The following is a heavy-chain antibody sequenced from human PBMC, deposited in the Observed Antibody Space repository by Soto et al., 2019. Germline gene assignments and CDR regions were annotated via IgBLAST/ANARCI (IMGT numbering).Heavy chain of an antibody. D-gene: IGHD1-7*01. CDR3: AKDRNYPRDQFHY. CDR2: ISANGQGI. V-gene: IGHV3-23*01. CDR1: GFTFSTYA. Sequence: GGSLRLSCAASGFTFSTYALSWVRQAPGKGLEWVSAISANGQGIYYADSVRGRFTISKDNSKNTIFLHMDSLRAEDTAVYYCAKDRNYPRDQFHYWGQGTLVTVSS. J-gene: IGHJ4*02.